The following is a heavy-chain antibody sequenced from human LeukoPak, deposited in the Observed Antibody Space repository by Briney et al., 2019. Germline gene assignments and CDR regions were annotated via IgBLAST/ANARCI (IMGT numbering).Heavy chain of an antibody. CDR3: ARALIGAAGYNWFDP. Sequence: PSETLSLTCTVSGYSISSGYYWGWIRQPPGKGLGWIGGIYFSGSTYYNPSLKSRVTIFVGTSKNQISLKPSSVNAADTAVYYCARALIGAAGYNWFDPWGQGTLVTVSS. CDR1: GYSISSGYY. CDR2: IYFSGST. D-gene: IGHD6-13*01. V-gene: IGHV4-38-2*02. J-gene: IGHJ5*02.